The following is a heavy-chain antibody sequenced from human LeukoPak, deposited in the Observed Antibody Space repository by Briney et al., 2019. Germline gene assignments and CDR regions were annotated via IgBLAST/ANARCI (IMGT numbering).Heavy chain of an antibody. CDR1: GGSISSYY. D-gene: IGHD3-10*01. CDR3: ARRQSMVRGGPTFDY. J-gene: IGHJ4*02. V-gene: IGHV4-4*07. CDR2: IYTSGST. Sequence: NPSETLSLTCTVSGGSISSYYWSWIRQPAGKGLEWIGRIYTSGSTNYNPSLKSRVTMSVDTSKNQFSLKLSSVTAADTAVYYCARRQSMVRGGPTFDYWGQGTLVTVSS.